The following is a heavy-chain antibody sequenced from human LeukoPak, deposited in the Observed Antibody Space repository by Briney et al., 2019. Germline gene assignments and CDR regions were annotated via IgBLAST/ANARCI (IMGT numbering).Heavy chain of an antibody. Sequence: ASVKVSCKASGGTFSSYAISWVRQAPGQGREWMGRIIPIFGTTNYAQKFQGRVTITADKSTSTAYMELSSLRSEDTAVYYCARDPPSGYDFWSGYLDYWGQGTLVTVSS. D-gene: IGHD3-3*01. V-gene: IGHV1-69*06. CDR3: ARDPPSGYDFWSGYLDY. J-gene: IGHJ4*02. CDR1: GGTFSSYA. CDR2: IIPIFGTT.